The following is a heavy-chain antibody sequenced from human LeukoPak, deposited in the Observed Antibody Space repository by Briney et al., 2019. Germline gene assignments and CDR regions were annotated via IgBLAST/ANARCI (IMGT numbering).Heavy chain of an antibody. CDR1: GFTFSNYA. Sequence: PGGSLRLSCAASGFTFSNYAMSWVRQAPGRGPEWVSAISSSGDRTYYADSVKGRFTISRDNSKNTLYLQMNSLRAEDTAVYYCAKDRPLYAHWGQGTLVTVSS. D-gene: IGHD2-2*01. V-gene: IGHV3-23*01. CDR2: ISSSGDRT. J-gene: IGHJ1*01. CDR3: AKDRPLYAH.